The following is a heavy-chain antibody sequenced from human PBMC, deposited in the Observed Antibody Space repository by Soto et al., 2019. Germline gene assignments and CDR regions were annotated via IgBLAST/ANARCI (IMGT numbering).Heavy chain of an antibody. D-gene: IGHD3-3*01. Sequence: GESLKISCKGSGYSFTSDWIGWVRQMPGKGLEWMGIIYPGDSDTRYSPSFQGQVTISADKSISTAYLQWSSLKASDTAMYYCARQGRRFSYYYGMDVWGQGTTVTVSS. CDR1: GYSFTSDW. CDR3: ARQGRRFSYYYGMDV. J-gene: IGHJ6*02. V-gene: IGHV5-51*01. CDR2: IYPGDSDT.